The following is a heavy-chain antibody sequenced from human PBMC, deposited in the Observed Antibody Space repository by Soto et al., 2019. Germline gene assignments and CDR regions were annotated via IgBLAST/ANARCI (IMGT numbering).Heavy chain of an antibody. D-gene: IGHD6-13*01. CDR2: IYHSGST. J-gene: IGHJ5*02. CDR1: GGSISSSNW. V-gene: IGHV4-4*02. CDR3: ARLNIAAAGPNWFDP. Sequence: SETLSLTCAVSGGSISSSNWWSWVRQPPGKGLEWIGEIYHSGSTNYNPSLKSRVTISVDKSKNQFSLKLSSVTAADTAVYYCARLNIAAAGPNWFDPWGQGTLVTVS.